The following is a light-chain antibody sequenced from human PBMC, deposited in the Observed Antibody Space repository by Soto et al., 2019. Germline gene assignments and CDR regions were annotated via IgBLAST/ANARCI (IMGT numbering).Light chain of an antibody. Sequence: EVVMTQSPVTLSVSPGEGATLSCRASQSVISYLVWYQQKPGQEPRLLIYGASTRATDVPARFSGSGSGTEFTLTISSLQPEDFGVYYCQQYNSWPWLTFGGGTKVEI. J-gene: IGKJ4*01. V-gene: IGKV3-15*01. CDR1: QSVISY. CDR2: GAS. CDR3: QQYNSWPWLT.